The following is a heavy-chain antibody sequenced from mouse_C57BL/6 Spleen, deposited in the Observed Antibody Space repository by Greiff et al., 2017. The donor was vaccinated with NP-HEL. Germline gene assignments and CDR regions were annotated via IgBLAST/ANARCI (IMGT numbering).Heavy chain of an antibody. CDR1: GFTFSSYA. V-gene: IGHV5-4*01. D-gene: IGHD1-1*01. Sequence: EVQLVESGGGLVKPGGSLKLSCAASGFTFSSYAMSWVRQTPEKRLEWVATISDGGSYTYYPDNVKGRFTISRDNAKNNLYLQMSHLKSEDTAMYYCARDRNYYYGSHFDYWGQGTTLTVSS. CDR3: ARDRNYYYGSHFDY. J-gene: IGHJ2*01. CDR2: ISDGGSYT.